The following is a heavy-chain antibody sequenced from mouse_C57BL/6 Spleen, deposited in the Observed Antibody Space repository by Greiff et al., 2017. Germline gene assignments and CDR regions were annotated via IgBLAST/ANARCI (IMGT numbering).Heavy chain of an antibody. J-gene: IGHJ3*01. CDR2: IDPSDSYT. D-gene: IGHD2-5*01. CDR3: ARAYYSNYWFAY. Sequence: VQLQQPGAELVKPGASVKLSCKASGYTFTSYWMQWVKQRPGQGLEWIGEIDPSDSYTNYNQKFKGKATLTVDTSSSTAYMQLSSLTSEDAAVYYCARAYYSNYWFAYWGQGTLVTVSA. V-gene: IGHV1-50*01. CDR1: GYTFTSYW.